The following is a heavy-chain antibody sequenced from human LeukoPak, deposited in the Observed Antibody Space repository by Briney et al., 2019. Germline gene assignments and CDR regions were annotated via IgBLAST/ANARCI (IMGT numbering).Heavy chain of an antibody. CDR1: GFTFSSYA. D-gene: IGHD2-2*01. CDR3: AKDYFNCSSTSCYHWFDP. Sequence: PGGSLRLSCAASGFTFSSYAMTWVRQAPGKGLEWVSAISGSGDSTYYAGSVKGRFTISRDLSKNTLYLQMNSLRAEDTALYYCAKDYFNCSSTSCYHWFDPWGQGTLVTVSS. V-gene: IGHV3-23*01. J-gene: IGHJ5*02. CDR2: ISGSGDST.